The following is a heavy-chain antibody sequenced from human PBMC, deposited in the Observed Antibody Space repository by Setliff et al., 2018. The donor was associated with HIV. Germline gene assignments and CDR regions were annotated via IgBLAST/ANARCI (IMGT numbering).Heavy chain of an antibody. J-gene: IGHJ6*02. CDR3: ARHDITLVRGLV. V-gene: IGHV4-38-2*01. Sequence: SETLSLTCPASGYSISSGYYWGWIRQPPGRGLEWIGAIHHSGNTYYNPSLKSRVTISVDTSKNLFSLKVNSVTAADTAVYYCARHDITLVRGLVWGQGTTVTVSS. CDR2: IHHSGNT. D-gene: IGHD3-10*01. CDR1: GYSISSGYY.